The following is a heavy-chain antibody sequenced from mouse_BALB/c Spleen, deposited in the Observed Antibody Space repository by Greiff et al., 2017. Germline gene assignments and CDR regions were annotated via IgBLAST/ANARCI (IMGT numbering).Heavy chain of an antibody. D-gene: IGHD1-1*01. CDR2: IYPGNVNT. CDR1: GYTFTSYY. Sequence: QVQLQQSGPELVQPGASVRISCKASGYTFTSYYIHWVQQRPGQGLEWIGWIYPGNVNTKYNEKFKGKATMTADKSSSTAYMQLSSLTSEDSAVYFCESGITTVVDALDYWGQGTTLTVSA. V-gene: IGHV1S56*01. CDR3: ESGITTVVDALDY. J-gene: IGHJ2*01.